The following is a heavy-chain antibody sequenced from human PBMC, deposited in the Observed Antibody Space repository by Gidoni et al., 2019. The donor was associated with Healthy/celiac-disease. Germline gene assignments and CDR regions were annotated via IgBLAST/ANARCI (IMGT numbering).Heavy chain of an antibody. CDR3: AKDDLYYESGGWPDY. V-gene: IGHV3-23*01. J-gene: IGHJ4*02. CDR2: ISGSGGST. D-gene: IGHD3-22*01. CDR1: GFTFRSHA. Sequence: EVQLLESGGGLVQPGGSLRLSCAASGFTFRSHAMSWVRQAPGKGLEWVAAISGSGGSTYYADSVKGRFTISRDNSKNTLFLQINSLRGDDTAVYYCAKDDLYYESGGWPDYWGQGTLVTVSS.